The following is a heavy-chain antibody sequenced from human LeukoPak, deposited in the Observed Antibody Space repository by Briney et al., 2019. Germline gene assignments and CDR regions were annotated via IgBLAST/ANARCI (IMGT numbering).Heavy chain of an antibody. Sequence: PGGSLRLSCAATGFTFSNYAIHWGRQAPGKGLEWVAFISDDGSRQHYADSVKGRFTISRDNSKNTLNLQMNSLRAEDTAVYYCARGDYYGSRGDYWGQGTLVTVSS. J-gene: IGHJ4*02. CDR3: ARGDYYGSRGDY. CDR2: ISDDGSRQ. D-gene: IGHD3-10*01. V-gene: IGHV3-30-3*01. CDR1: GFTFSNYA.